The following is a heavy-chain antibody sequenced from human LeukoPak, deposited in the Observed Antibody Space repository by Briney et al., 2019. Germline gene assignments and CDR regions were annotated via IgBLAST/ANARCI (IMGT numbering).Heavy chain of an antibody. CDR1: GGSFSGYY. J-gene: IGHJ4*02. CDR3: ARGEKTTVTPNRGDYFDY. CDR2: INHSGST. D-gene: IGHD4-11*01. Sequence: SETLSLTCAVYGGSFSGYYWSWIRQPPGKGLEWIGEINHSGSTNYNPSLKSRVTISVDTSKNQFSLKLSSVTAADTAVYYCARGEKTTVTPNRGDYFDYWGQGTLVTVSS. V-gene: IGHV4-34*01.